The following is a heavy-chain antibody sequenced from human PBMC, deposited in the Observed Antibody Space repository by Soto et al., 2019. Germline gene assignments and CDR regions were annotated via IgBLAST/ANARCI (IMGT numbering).Heavy chain of an antibody. CDR2: IYYSGST. V-gene: IGHV4-39*01. Sequence: SETLSLTCTVSGGSISSSSYYWGWIRQPPGKGLEWIGSIYYSGSTYYNPSLKSRVTISVDTSKNQFSLKLSSVTAADTAVYYCVRHQLNDFWSGYQGPGGYYGMDVWGQGTTVTVSS. J-gene: IGHJ6*02. CDR1: GGSISSSSYY. CDR3: VRHQLNDFWSGYQGPGGYYGMDV. D-gene: IGHD3-3*01.